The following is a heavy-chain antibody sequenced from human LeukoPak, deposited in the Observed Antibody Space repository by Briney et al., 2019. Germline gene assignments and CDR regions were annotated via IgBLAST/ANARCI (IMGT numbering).Heavy chain of an antibody. CDR2: ISYDGSNK. CDR3: ARDTDSWDSYYFDY. CDR1: GFTFSSYA. J-gene: IGHJ4*02. V-gene: IGHV3-30*04. Sequence: GRSLRLSCAASGFTFSSYAMHWVRQAPGKGLEWVAVISYDGSNKYYADSVKGRFTISRDNSKNTLYLQMDSLRAEDTAVYYCARDTDSWDSYYFDYWGRGTRVTVSS. D-gene: IGHD6-13*01.